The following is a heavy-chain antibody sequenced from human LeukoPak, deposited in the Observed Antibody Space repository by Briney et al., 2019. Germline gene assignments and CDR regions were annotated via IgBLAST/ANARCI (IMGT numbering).Heavy chain of an antibody. CDR1: GFTFSSYA. Sequence: PGGSLRLSCAASGFTFSSYAMSWVRQAPGKGLEWVSAISGSGGSTYYADSVKGRFTISRDNSKNTLYLQMNSLRAEDTAVYYCAKGGVDTAMFGENNYYYYMDVWGKGTTVTVSS. CDR3: AKGGVDTAMFGENNYYYYMDV. J-gene: IGHJ6*03. CDR2: ISGSGGST. V-gene: IGHV3-23*01. D-gene: IGHD5-18*01.